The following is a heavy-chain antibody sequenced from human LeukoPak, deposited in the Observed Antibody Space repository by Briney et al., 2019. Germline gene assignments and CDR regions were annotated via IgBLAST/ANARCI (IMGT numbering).Heavy chain of an antibody. J-gene: IGHJ4*02. CDR2: IYYSGST. D-gene: IGHD6-19*01. V-gene: IGHV4-59*01. CDR1: GGSISSYY. CDR3: ARDQGYSSGLDY. Sequence: SETLSLTCTVSGGSISSYYWSWIRQPPGKGLEWLGYIYYSGSTNYNPSLKSRVTISVDTSKNQFSLKLSSVTAADTAVYYCARDQGYSSGLDYWGQGTLVTVSS.